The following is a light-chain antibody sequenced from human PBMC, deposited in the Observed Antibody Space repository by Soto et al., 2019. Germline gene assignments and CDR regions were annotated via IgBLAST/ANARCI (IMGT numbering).Light chain of an antibody. CDR1: QGISSY. CDR3: QQLNSYPLT. Sequence: DIQLTQSPSFLSASVGDRVTITCRASQGISSYLAWYQQKPGKAPKLLIYAASTLQSGVPSRFRGSGSGTEFTLTISSLQPEDFATYYCQQLNSYPLTFGRGTKVDIK. V-gene: IGKV1-9*01. CDR2: AAS. J-gene: IGKJ3*01.